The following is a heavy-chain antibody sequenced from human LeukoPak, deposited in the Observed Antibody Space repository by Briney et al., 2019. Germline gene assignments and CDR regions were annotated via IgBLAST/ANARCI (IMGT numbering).Heavy chain of an antibody. Sequence: QPGRSLRLSCAASGFTFSSYAMHWVRQAPGKGLEWVAVISYDGSNKYYADSVKGRFTISRDNSKNTLYLQMNSLRAEDTAVYYCARELVVVVITTLGSAFDIWGQGTMVTVSS. CDR3: ARELVVVVITTLGSAFDI. D-gene: IGHD3-22*01. V-gene: IGHV3-30*04. J-gene: IGHJ3*02. CDR2: ISYDGSNK. CDR1: GFTFSSYA.